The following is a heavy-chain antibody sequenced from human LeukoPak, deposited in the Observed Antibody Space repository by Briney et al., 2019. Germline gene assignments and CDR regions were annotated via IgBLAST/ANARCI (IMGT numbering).Heavy chain of an antibody. CDR2: FDPEGGEK. D-gene: IGHD1-14*01. J-gene: IGHJ5*02. CDR3: ATDPNHCLRRWFDT. V-gene: IGHV1-24*01. CDR1: GYTLTELS. Sequence: ASVKVSCKVSGYTLTELSMHWVRQAPGKGLEWMGGFDPEGGEKIYAQKFQGRVTMTKDTSTHTVYMELSSLRSEDTAVYYCATDPNHCLRRWFDTWGQGTLVTVSS.